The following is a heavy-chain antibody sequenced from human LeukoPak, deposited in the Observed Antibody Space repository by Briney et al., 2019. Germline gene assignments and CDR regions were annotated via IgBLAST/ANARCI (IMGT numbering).Heavy chain of an antibody. CDR2: IKQDGSEK. V-gene: IGHV3-7*01. CDR3: ARARKPSGWYWGHFDY. D-gene: IGHD6-19*01. Sequence: GGSLRLSCAASGFAFGSYWMSWVRQAPGKGLEWVANIKQDGSEKYYVDSVRGRFTISRDNAKNSLYLQMNRLRAEDTAVYYCARARKPSGWYWGHFDYWGQGTLVTVSS. CDR1: GFAFGSYW. J-gene: IGHJ4*02.